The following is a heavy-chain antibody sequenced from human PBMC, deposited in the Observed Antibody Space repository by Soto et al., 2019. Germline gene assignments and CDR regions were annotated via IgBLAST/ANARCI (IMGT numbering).Heavy chain of an antibody. V-gene: IGHV4-4*07. J-gene: IGHJ6*02. D-gene: IGHD5-18*01. CDR1: GGSFSTFY. Sequence: PSETLSLTCTISGGSFSTFYWSWIRQAAGKGLEWIGRIHSSGSTNYNSSLKSRFTMSVDTSKNQFSLKLNSVTAADTAVYYCARDSDTAMDKGYYFYGIDVWGQGTTVTVSS. CDR3: ARDSDTAMDKGYYFYGIDV. CDR2: IHSSGST.